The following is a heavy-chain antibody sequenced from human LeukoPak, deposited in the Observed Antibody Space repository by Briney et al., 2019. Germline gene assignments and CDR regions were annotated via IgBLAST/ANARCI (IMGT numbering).Heavy chain of an antibody. CDR3: AKDSDTPGYFDY. J-gene: IGHJ4*02. CDR2: IGGSGTGT. Sequence: GGSPRLSCAASGFTFSNCARNWVRQAPGKGLEWISGIGGSGTGTFYADSVKGRFTISRDNSKNTLFLQMTSLRAEDTAIYYCAKDSDTPGYFDYWGQGTPVTVSS. CDR1: GFTFSNCA. D-gene: IGHD2-2*02. V-gene: IGHV3-23*01.